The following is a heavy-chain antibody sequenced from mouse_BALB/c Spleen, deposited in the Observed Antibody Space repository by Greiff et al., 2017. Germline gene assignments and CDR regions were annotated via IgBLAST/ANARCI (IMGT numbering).Heavy chain of an antibody. CDR2: SRNKANDYTT. V-gene: IGHV7-1*02. Sequence: EVKVVESGGGLVQPGGSLRLSCATSGFTFSDFYMEWVRQPPGKRLEWIAASRNKANDYTTEYSASVKGRFIVSRDTSQSILYLQMNALRAEDTASYYCARDLWGYAMDDWGQGTSVTVSS. CDR3: ARDLWGYAMDD. J-gene: IGHJ4*01. CDR1: GFTFSDFY. D-gene: IGHD1-1*02.